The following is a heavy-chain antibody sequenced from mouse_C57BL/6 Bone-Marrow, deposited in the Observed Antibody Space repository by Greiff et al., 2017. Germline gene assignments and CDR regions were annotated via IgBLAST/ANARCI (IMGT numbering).Heavy chain of an antibody. CDR1: GYTFTSYW. CDR2: IHPNSGST. D-gene: IGHD3-2*02. CDR3: ARSGRNYFDY. V-gene: IGHV1-64*01. Sequence: VQLQQPGAELVKPGASVKLSCKASGYTFTSYWMHWVKQRPGQGLEWIGMIHPNSGSTNYNEKFKSKATLTVDKSSSTAYMQLSGLTSEDSAVYYCARSGRNYFDYWGQGTTLTVSS. J-gene: IGHJ2*01.